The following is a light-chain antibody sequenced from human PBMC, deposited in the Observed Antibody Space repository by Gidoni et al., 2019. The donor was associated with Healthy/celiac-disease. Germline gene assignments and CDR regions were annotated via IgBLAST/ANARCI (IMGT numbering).Light chain of an antibody. Sequence: DIQITQSPSSLSASVGDRVTITCRASQSLSSYLNWYQQKPGKAPKLLIYAASSLQSGVPARFSGSGSGTDFTLTISSLQPEDVATYYCQQSYSTPWTFGQXTKVEIK. J-gene: IGKJ1*01. CDR1: QSLSSY. V-gene: IGKV1-39*01. CDR2: AAS. CDR3: QQSYSTPWT.